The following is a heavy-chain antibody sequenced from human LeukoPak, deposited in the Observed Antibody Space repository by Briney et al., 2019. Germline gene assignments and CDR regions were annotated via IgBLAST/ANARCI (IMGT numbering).Heavy chain of an antibody. CDR2: ISAYNGNT. J-gene: IGHJ3*02. CDR3: ARDDSSGYSDAFDI. D-gene: IGHD3-22*01. V-gene: IGHV1-18*01. CDR1: GYTFTSYG. Sequence: HGASVKVSCKASGYTFTSYGISWVRQAPGQGLEWMGWISAYNGNTNYAQKLQGRVTMTTDTSTSTAYMELRSLRSEDTAVYYCARDDSSGYSDAFDIWGQGTMVTVSS.